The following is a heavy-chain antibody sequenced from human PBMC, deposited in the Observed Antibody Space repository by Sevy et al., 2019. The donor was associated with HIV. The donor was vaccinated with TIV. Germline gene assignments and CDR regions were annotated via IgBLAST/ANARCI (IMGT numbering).Heavy chain of an antibody. CDR1: GGTFSSYA. CDR2: IIPIFGTA. D-gene: IGHD2-2*01. V-gene: IGHV1-69*06. J-gene: IGHJ6*03. CDR3: AREGLGYCSSTSCHYYMDV. Sequence: ASVKVSCKASGGTFSSYAISWVRQAPGQGLEWMGGIIPIFGTANYPQKFQGRVTITADKSTSTAYMELSSLRSEDTAVYYCAREGLGYCSSTSCHYYMDVWGKGTTVTVSS.